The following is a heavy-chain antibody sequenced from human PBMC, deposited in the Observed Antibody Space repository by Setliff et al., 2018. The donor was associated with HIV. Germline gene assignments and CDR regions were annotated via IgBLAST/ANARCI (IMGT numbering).Heavy chain of an antibody. D-gene: IGHD3-9*01. CDR3: AKNDILTGYYKGVDY. CDR1: GFNVNNKY. CDR2: ISSSGSSI. J-gene: IGHJ4*02. Sequence: PGGSLRLSCAASGFNVNNKYMNWVRQAPGKGLEWVSYISSSGSSIYYGDSGKGRFTISRDNAKNSLYLQMNSLRAEDTAVYYCAKNDILTGYYKGVDYWGQGTLVTVSS. V-gene: IGHV3-48*03.